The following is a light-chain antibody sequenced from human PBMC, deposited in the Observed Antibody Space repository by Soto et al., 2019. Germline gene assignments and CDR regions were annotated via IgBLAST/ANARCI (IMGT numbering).Light chain of an antibody. CDR1: QGIASH. V-gene: IGKV1-9*01. Sequence: DIVLTQSPCFLSASVGDRVIITCRASQGIASHLAWYQQQPGKAPKLLVYAASSLPSGVPSRFSGSGFGTEFTLTISSLEPEDFATYYCQQVNSFPHIFGQGTKLEIK. J-gene: IGKJ2*01. CDR3: QQVNSFPHI. CDR2: AAS.